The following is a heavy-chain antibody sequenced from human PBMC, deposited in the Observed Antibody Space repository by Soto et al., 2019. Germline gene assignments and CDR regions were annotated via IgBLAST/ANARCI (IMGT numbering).Heavy chain of an antibody. J-gene: IGHJ4*02. CDR1: GFSFGTYG. CDR3: ARGANSPLWEPPAMFRFDY. V-gene: IGHV3-33*01. D-gene: IGHD2-2*01. CDR2: IWYDGSNE. Sequence: QVQLVESGGGVVQPGRSLRLSCTASGFSFGTYGMRWVRQAPGKGLEWVAVIWYDGSNEYYADSVKGRFTMSRDNSKNTLYLQMNSLRAEDTALYYCARGANSPLWEPPAMFRFDYWGQGSLVTVSS.